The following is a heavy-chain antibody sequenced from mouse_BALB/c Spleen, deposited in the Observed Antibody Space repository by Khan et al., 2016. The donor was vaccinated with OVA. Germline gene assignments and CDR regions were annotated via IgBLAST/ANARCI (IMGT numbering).Heavy chain of an antibody. CDR2: ISSGSATI. J-gene: IGHJ1*01. CDR1: GFTFSHFG. CDR3: ARSKITTWDLDV. V-gene: IGHV5-17*02. D-gene: IGHD2-4*01. Sequence: EVELVESGGGLVQPGGSRKLSCAASGFTFSHFGMHWVRQAPEKGLEWVAYISSGSATIYYADTMKGRFTISRDTPKNTLFLPMTRLRSEDTAMYDWARSKITTWDLDVWGAGTTVTVAS.